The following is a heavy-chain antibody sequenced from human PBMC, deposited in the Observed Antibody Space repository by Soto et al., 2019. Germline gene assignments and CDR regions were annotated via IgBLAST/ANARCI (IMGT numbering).Heavy chain of an antibody. Sequence: EVQLVESGGVVVQPGGSLRLSCAASGFTFDDYTMHWVRQAPGKGLEWVSLISWDGGSTYYADSVKGRFTISRDNSKNSLYLQMNSLRTEDTALYYCAKDSGEYSYGYDYYYGMDVWGQGTKVTVSS. J-gene: IGHJ6*02. CDR3: AKDSGEYSYGYDYYYGMDV. V-gene: IGHV3-43*01. CDR1: GFTFDDYT. CDR2: ISWDGGST. D-gene: IGHD5-18*01.